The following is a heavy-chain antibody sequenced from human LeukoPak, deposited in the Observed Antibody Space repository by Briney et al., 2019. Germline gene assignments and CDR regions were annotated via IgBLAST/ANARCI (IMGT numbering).Heavy chain of an antibody. V-gene: IGHV3-21*01. CDR1: GFTFSSYS. D-gene: IGHD1-26*01. CDR3: ARGAGSGSYNFDY. CDR2: ISSSSYI. Sequence: GGSLRLSCAASGFTFSSYSMNWVRQAPGKGLEWVSSISSSSYIYYADSVKGRFTISRDNAKNSLYLQMNSLRAEDTAVYYCARGAGSGSYNFDYWGQGTLVTVSS. J-gene: IGHJ4*02.